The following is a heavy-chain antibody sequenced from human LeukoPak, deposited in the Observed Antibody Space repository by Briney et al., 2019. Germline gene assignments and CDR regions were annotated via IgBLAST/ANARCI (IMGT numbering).Heavy chain of an antibody. Sequence: GGSLRLSCASSKFTFSNASMSWVRQAPGKGLEWLGRIKPNPDGGTTAYAAPVEDRFTISRDDLKGMLYLQMNSLKIEDTAVYYCATYPQNRHWGQGTLVTVSS. J-gene: IGHJ4*02. CDR1: KFTFSNAS. CDR3: ATYPQNRH. CDR2: IKPNPDGGTT. D-gene: IGHD2/OR15-2a*01. V-gene: IGHV3-15*01.